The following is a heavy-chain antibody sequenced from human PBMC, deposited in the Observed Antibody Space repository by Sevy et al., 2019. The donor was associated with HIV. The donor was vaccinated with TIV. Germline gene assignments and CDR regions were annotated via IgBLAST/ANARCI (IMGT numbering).Heavy chain of an antibody. CDR3: ARRYFDL. J-gene: IGHJ4*02. CDR2: IRQDGSEM. Sequence: GGALRLSCKASGFTFSSFWMQWVRQAPGKGLEWVANIRQDGSEMYYVGSVKGRFTISRDNAKKALYLQMDGLRAEDTAVYYCARRYFDLWGQGTLVTVSS. CDR1: GFTFSSFW. V-gene: IGHV3-7*03.